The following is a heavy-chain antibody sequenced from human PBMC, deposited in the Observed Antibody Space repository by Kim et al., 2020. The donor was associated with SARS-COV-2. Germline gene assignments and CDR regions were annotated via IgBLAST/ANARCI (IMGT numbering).Heavy chain of an antibody. Sequence: GGSLRLSCAASGFSLSSYDMYWVRQTAGKGLEWVSAIGTGGDTHYAVSVKGRFTISREKAKNSLYLQMDSLTAGDTAVYYCIRSGIRVAGLDVFDFWGQGRKATGSS. J-gene: IGHJ3*01. CDR3: IRSGIRVAGLDVFDF. V-gene: IGHV3-13*01. D-gene: IGHD1-20*01. CDR1: GFSLSSYD. CDR2: IGTGGDT.